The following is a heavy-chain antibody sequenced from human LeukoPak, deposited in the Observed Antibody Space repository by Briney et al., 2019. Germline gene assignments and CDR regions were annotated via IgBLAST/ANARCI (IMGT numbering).Heavy chain of an antibody. CDR1: GGTFSSYA. Sequence: ASVKVSCKASGGTFSSYAISWVRQAPGQGLEWMGRIIPIFGTASYAQKFQGRVTITTDESTSTAYMELSSLRSEDTAVYYCARAKIAAAGSYDDYWGQGTLVTVSS. V-gene: IGHV1-69*05. CDR2: IIPIFGTA. J-gene: IGHJ4*02. CDR3: ARAKIAAAGSYDDY. D-gene: IGHD6-13*01.